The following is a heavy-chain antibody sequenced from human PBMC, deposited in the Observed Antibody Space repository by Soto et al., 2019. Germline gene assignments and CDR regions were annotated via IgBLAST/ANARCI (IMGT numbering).Heavy chain of an antibody. V-gene: IGHV4-59*01. Sequence: TSETLSLTCTVSGGSISSYYWSWIRQPPGKGLEWIGYIYYSGSTNYNPSLKSRVTISVDTSKNQFSLKLSSVTAADTAVYYCARAPGYDFWSGYIGWFDPWGQGTLVTVSS. J-gene: IGHJ5*02. D-gene: IGHD3-3*01. CDR1: GGSISSYY. CDR2: IYYSGST. CDR3: ARAPGYDFWSGYIGWFDP.